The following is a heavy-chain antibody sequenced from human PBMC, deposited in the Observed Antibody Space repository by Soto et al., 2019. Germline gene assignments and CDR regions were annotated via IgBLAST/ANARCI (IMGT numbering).Heavy chain of an antibody. CDR2: IKQDGSEK. D-gene: IGHD6-13*01. V-gene: IGHV3-7*01. J-gene: IGHJ4*02. CDR3: ARIRMYYSSSEAAYYLDY. CDR1: GFTFSSYW. Sequence: GGSLRLSCAASGFTFSSYWMSWVRQAPGKGLEWVANIKQDGSEKYYVDSVKGRFTLSRDNAKNSLQLQMNSLGAEDTAVYYCARIRMYYSSSEAAYYLDYWGQGVLVTVSS.